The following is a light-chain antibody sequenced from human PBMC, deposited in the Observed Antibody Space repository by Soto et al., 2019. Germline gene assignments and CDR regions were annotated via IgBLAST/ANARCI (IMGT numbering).Light chain of an antibody. Sequence: QSALTQPASGSGSPGESITISCNRTSSDVGGYNYVSWYQQHPGKAPKLMIYDVSNRPSGVSNRFSGSKSGNTASLTISGLQAEDEADYYCTSYTGSSTHVFGTGPKVTVL. CDR3: TSYTGSSTHV. V-gene: IGLV2-14*01. J-gene: IGLJ1*01. CDR1: SSDVGGYNY. CDR2: DVS.